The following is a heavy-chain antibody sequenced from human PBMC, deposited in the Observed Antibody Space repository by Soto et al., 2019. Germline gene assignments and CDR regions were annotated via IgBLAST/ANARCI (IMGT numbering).Heavy chain of an antibody. Sequence: GGSLRLSWAAAEVTWSSYAVSWVRQAPGKGLEWVSAITASGNTDYVDSVKGRFTISRDSSKNTLYLQMNGLRAEDTAIYYCAKEEWELTRPRFDYWGQGTLVTVSS. CDR3: AKEEWELTRPRFDY. V-gene: IGHV3-23*01. D-gene: IGHD1-26*01. CDR1: EVTWSSYA. CDR2: ITASGNT. J-gene: IGHJ4*02.